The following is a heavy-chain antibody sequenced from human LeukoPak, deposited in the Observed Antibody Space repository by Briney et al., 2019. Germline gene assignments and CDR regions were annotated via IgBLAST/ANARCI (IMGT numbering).Heavy chain of an antibody. V-gene: IGHV4-59*08. CDR1: GGSMTYDY. J-gene: IGHJ6*03. CDR2: IYTTGST. Sequence: SETLSLTCTVSGGSMTYDYSSWIRQTPGMRLEWLGYIYTTGSTRYNPSLKSRVTISLDTSKNQFSLRLRSVTAADTAVYYCARHFRRDYSASGASQYYHYIDVWGKGTTVTVSS. D-gene: IGHD3-10*01. CDR3: ARHFRRDYSASGASQYYHYIDV.